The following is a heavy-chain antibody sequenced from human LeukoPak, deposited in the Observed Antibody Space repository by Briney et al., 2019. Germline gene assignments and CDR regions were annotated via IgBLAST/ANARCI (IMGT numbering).Heavy chain of an antibody. CDR1: GDSISNYF. D-gene: IGHD3-16*01. J-gene: IGHJ6*03. Sequence: SETLSLTCSVSGDSISNYFWTWIRQPPGKGLEWIGYIHTSGDTNYVSSLKSRVTMSVDTSKNQFSLRLSSVTAADTAVYSCVRGLRDEDRYYSYYFMDVWGKGTTVTVYS. V-gene: IGHV4-4*09. CDR2: IHTSGDT. CDR3: VRGLRDEDRYYSYYFMDV.